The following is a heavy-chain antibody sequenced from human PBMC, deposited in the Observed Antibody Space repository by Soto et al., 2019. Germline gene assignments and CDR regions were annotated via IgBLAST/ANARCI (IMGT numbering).Heavy chain of an antibody. J-gene: IGHJ4*02. V-gene: IGHV3-74*01. D-gene: IGHD3-10*01. CDR3: VRDRAGSQHLFAY. Sequence: GGSLRLSCAASGFIFSSDWMHWVRQAPGKGLVWVSRINTDGSDTSYADSVKGRFTISRDNAKNTVYLQMNSLRDEDTAVYYCVRDRAGSQHLFAYWGQGTMVPGSS. CDR1: GFIFSSDW. CDR2: INTDGSDT.